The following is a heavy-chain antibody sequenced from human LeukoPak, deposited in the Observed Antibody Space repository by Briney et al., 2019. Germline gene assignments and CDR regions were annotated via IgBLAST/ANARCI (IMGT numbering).Heavy chain of an antibody. CDR3: AKVPPYYYGSGYEYYFDY. J-gene: IGHJ4*02. D-gene: IGHD3-10*01. Sequence: GGSLRLSCAASGFTFSSYAMSWVRQAPGRGLEWVSGISGSGGSSYYADSVKGRFTISRDNPKKTLYLQMNSLRAEDTAVYYCAKVPPYYYGSGYEYYFDYWGQGTLVTVSS. V-gene: IGHV3-23*01. CDR2: ISGSGGSS. CDR1: GFTFSSYA.